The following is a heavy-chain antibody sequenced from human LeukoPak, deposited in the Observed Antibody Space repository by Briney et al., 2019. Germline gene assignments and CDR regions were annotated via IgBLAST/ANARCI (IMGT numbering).Heavy chain of an antibody. CDR1: GFTFSNYA. CDR3: ARDQTNRFDY. V-gene: IGHV3-33*01. D-gene: IGHD1-14*01. CDR2: VYYDGSNK. J-gene: IGHJ4*02. Sequence: GRSLRLSCEASGFTFSNYAMHWVRQAPGKGLEWVAVVYYDGSNKYYADSVKGRFTISRDNSKNTLHLQMNSLRAEDTAVYYCARDQTNRFDYWGRGTLVIVSS.